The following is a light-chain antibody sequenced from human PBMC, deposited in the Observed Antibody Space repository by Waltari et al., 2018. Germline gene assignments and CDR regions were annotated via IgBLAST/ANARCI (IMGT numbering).Light chain of an antibody. Sequence: ETVMTQSPATLSVSPGERATLSCRASQSVSSNLAWYQQKPGQAPRLLIYGASTRATGIPARFSGSESGTEFTLTISSLQSEDFAVYYCQQYNNWPSFTFGPGTKVDIK. J-gene: IGKJ3*01. CDR2: GAS. V-gene: IGKV3-15*01. CDR1: QSVSSN. CDR3: QQYNNWPSFT.